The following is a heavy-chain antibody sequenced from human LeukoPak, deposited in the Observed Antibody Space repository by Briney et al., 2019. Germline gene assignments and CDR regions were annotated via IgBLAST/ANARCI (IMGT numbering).Heavy chain of an antibody. Sequence: VASVKVSCKASGYTFTGYYMHWVRQAPGQGLEWMGWINPNSGGTNYAQKFQGRVTMTRDTSISTAYMELSRLRPDDTAVYYCARVTRYFANWYFDYWGQGTPVTVSS. CDR3: ARVTRYFANWYFDY. D-gene: IGHD3-9*01. V-gene: IGHV1-2*02. CDR2: INPNSGGT. CDR1: GYTFTGYY. J-gene: IGHJ4*02.